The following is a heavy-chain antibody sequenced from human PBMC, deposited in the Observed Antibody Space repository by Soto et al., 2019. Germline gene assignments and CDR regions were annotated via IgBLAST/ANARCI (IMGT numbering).Heavy chain of an antibody. CDR1: DFSFGNYW. CDR2: INSGGSFA. J-gene: IGHJ5*02. CDR3: ARERDSGDHFP. V-gene: IGHV3-74*01. D-gene: IGHD4-17*01. Sequence: EEQLVESGGGLVQPGGSLRLSCAASDFSFGNYWMHWVRQAPGKGLAWVSGINSGGSFAGYADSVKGRFTISRDNAKNTLYLQMDSLRAEDTAIYYCARERDSGDHFPWGQGTLVTVSS.